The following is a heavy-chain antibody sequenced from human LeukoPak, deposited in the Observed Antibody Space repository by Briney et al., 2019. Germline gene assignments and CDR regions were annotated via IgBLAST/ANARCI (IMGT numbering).Heavy chain of an antibody. CDR1: GYTFPSYG. J-gene: IGHJ4*02. V-gene: IGHV1-18*01. D-gene: IGHD3-22*01. CDR2: ISAYNGNT. CDR3: ARDGYYYDDSGPVVY. Sequence: VASVKVSCKASGYTFPSYGISWVRQAPGQGLEWMGWISAYNGNTNYAQRVQGRVTMTTDTSTSTAYMELRSLRSDDTAMYYCARDGYYYDDSGPVVYWGQGTLVTVSS.